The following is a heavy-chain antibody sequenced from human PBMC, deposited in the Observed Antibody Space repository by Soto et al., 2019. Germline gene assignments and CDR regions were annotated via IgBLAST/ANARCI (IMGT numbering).Heavy chain of an antibody. J-gene: IGHJ6*02. CDR1: GYTFSNFA. V-gene: IGHV1-3*01. CDR2: INAGNWNT. CDR3: AREDRDRETGLVPAAIDGMDV. D-gene: IGHD2-2*01. Sequence: GASVKVSCKASGYTFSNFAMHWVRQAPGQRLEWMGWINAGNWNTKYSQKFQGRVTITADESTSTAFMELSSLRSEDTAVYYCAREDRDRETGLVPAAIDGMDVWGQGTTVTVS.